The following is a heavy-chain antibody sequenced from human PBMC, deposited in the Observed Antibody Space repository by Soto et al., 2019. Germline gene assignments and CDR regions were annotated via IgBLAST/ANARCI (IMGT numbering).Heavy chain of an antibody. V-gene: IGHV1-69*13. CDR1: GGTFSSYA. D-gene: IGHD2-15*01. CDR3: ARDPARYCSGGSCYSPSYYYYGMDV. CDR2: IIPIFGTA. Sequence: SVKVSCKVSGGTFSSYAISWVRQAPGQGLEWVGGIIPIFGTANYAQKFQGRVTITADESTSTAYMELSSLRSEDTAVYYCARDPARYCSGGSCYSPSYYYYGMDVWGQGTTVTVSS. J-gene: IGHJ6*02.